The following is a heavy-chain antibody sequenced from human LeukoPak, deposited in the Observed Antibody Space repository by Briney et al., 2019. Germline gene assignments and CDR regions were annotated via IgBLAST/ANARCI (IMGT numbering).Heavy chain of an antibody. Sequence: GSLRLSCAASGFTFSSYSMNWVRQAPGKGLEWVSSISSSSSYIYYADSVKGRFTISRDNAKNSLYLQMNSLRAEDTAVYYCASCAYYYDSSGYYFGYYYYGMDVWGQGTTVTVTS. CDR2: ISSSSSYI. D-gene: IGHD3-22*01. CDR3: ASCAYYYDSSGYYFGYYYYGMDV. V-gene: IGHV3-21*01. CDR1: GFTFSSYS. J-gene: IGHJ6*02.